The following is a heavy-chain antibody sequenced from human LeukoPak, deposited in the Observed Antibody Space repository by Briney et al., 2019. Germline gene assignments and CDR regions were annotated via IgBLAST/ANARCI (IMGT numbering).Heavy chain of an antibody. V-gene: IGHV3-23*01. D-gene: IGHD3-10*01. J-gene: IGHJ4*02. CDR2: ICGSGVST. CDR3: AKDVAGVRGVRGGFDY. Sequence: AGSLTLSCAASGFTFSTYAMSWVRQPPGKGLEWVAAICGSGVSTYYADSVKGRFTISRDNSKNTLYLQMSTVRAEDTAIYCCAKDVAGVRGVRGGFDYWGQGTLVTVSS. CDR1: GFTFSTYA.